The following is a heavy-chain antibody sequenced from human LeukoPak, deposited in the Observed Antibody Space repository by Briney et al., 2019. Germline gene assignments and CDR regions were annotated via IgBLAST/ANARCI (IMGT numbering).Heavy chain of an antibody. D-gene: IGHD3-22*01. Sequence: ASVKVSCKASGGTFSSYAISWVRQAPGQGLEWMGWISAYNGNTNYAQKLQGRVTMTTDTSTSTAYMELRSLRSDDTAVYYCASTISSGIFDYWGQGTLVTVSS. V-gene: IGHV1-18*01. CDR3: ASTISSGIFDY. CDR2: ISAYNGNT. CDR1: GGTFSSYA. J-gene: IGHJ4*02.